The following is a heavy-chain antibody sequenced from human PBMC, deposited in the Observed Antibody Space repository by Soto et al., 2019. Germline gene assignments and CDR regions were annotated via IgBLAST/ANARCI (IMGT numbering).Heavy chain of an antibody. CDR1: GFTFSSYG. D-gene: IGHD3-10*01. CDR2: ISYDGSNK. J-gene: IGHJ4*02. V-gene: IGHV3-30*03. CDR3: ALGEWFGEFIDY. Sequence: QVQLVESGGGVVQPGRSLRLSCAASGFTFSSYGMHWVRQAPGKGLEWVAVISYDGSNKYYADSVKGRFTISRDNSKNTLYLQMSSLRAEDTAVYYCALGEWFGEFIDYWGQGTLVTVSS.